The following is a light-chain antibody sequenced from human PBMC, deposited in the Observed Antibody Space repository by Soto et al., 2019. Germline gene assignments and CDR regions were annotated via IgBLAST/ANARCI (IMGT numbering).Light chain of an antibody. V-gene: IGKV1-39*01. CDR1: QSISSS. Sequence: DIQMTQSPSSLSASVGDRVTITCRASQSISSSLNWYQQKPGKAPNLLIYAASTLQSGVPSRFSGSGSGTDFTLTIRSLQPEDLATYYCQQSYTTPLTFGGGTKVEIK. J-gene: IGKJ4*01. CDR2: AAS. CDR3: QQSYTTPLT.